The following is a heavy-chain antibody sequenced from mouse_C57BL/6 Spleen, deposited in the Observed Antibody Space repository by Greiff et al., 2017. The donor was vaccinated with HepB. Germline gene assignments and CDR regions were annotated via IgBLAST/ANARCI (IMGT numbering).Heavy chain of an antibody. CDR2: ISSGGSYT. J-gene: IGHJ3*01. V-gene: IGHV5-6*01. CDR1: GFTFSSYG. Sequence: EVKLVESGGDLVKPGGSLKLSCAASGFTFSSYGMSWVRQTPDKRLEWVATISSGGSYTYYPDSVKGRFTISRDNAKNTLYLQMSSLKSEDTAMYYCARQAQEFAYWGQGTLVTVSA. CDR3: ARQAQEFAY.